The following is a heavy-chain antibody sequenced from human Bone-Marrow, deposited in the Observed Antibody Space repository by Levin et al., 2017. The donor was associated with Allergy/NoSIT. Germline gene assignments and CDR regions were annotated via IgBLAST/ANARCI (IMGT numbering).Heavy chain of an antibody. CDR3: AKDKTPDSGWDFDY. J-gene: IGHJ4*02. D-gene: IGHD6-19*01. V-gene: IGHV3-23*01. CDR1: GFTFSTYT. Sequence: GESLKISCAASGFTFSTYTMNWVRQAPGKGLEWVSAIYPSGSNTYYADSVKGRFTISRDNSKNTLYLQMNSLRAEDTAVYYCAKDKTPDSGWDFDYWGQGTLVTVSS. CDR2: IYPSGSNT.